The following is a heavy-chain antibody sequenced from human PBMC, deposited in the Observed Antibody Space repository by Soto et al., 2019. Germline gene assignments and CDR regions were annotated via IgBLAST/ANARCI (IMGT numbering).Heavy chain of an antibody. V-gene: IGHV4-34*01. CDR1: GGSFSGYY. Sequence: PSETLSLTCAVYGGSFSGYYWSWIRQPPGKGLEWIGEINHSGSTSYNPSLKSRVTISVDTSKNQFSLKLSSVTAADTAVYYCARGRQQLVLGYYYYYGMDVWGQGTTVT. CDR3: ARGRQQLVLGYYYYYGMDV. J-gene: IGHJ6*02. CDR2: INHSGST. D-gene: IGHD6-13*01.